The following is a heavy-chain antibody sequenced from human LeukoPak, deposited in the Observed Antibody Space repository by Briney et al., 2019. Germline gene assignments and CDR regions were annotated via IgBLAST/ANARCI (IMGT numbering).Heavy chain of an antibody. V-gene: IGHV1-2*02. J-gene: IGHJ4*02. CDR3: ARDLIVGATTLDY. Sequence: ASVKVSCKASGYTFTAYYMHWVRQAPGQGLEWMGWINPNSGGTNYAQKFQGRVTMTRDTSISTAYMELSRLRSDDTAVYYRARDLIVGATTLDYWGQGTLVTVSS. CDR2: INPNSGGT. D-gene: IGHD1-26*01. CDR1: GYTFTAYY.